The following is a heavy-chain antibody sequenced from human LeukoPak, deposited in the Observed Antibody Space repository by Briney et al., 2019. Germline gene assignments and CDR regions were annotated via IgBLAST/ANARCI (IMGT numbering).Heavy chain of an antibody. Sequence: SETLSLTCSVSGDSISSSRYCWGWIRQPPGKGLEWIGSVYHSGSTHYNPSLNSRITIPVDTSKNQFSLRLRSVTAADTALYFCLAYYSLSGNYYNGIDYWGQGTLVTVSS. CDR2: VYHSGST. CDR1: GDSISSSRYC. CDR3: LAYYSLSGNYYNGIDY. V-gene: IGHV4-39*01. J-gene: IGHJ4*02. D-gene: IGHD3-10*01.